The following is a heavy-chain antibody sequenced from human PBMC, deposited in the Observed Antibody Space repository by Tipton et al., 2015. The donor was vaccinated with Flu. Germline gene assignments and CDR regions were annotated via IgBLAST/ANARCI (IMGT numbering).Heavy chain of an antibody. V-gene: IGHV1-18*01. CDR3: VRDMPQGVVVLPPAMRFDH. J-gene: IGHJ4*02. D-gene: IGHD2-2*01. CDR2: ISAYTGNT. CDR1: GYTFNTYG. Sequence: QVQLVQSGAEVKKPGASVKVSCKASGYTFNTYGISWVRQAPGQGLEWMGWISAYTGNTNYAKQFQGRLTLTTDTSTGTAYMELRSLRSDDTAVYYCVRDMPQGVVVLPPAMRFDHWGQGTLVTVSS.